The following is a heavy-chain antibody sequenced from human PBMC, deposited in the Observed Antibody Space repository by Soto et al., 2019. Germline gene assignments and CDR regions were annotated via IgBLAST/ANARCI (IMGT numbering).Heavy chain of an antibody. J-gene: IGHJ4*02. CDR2: IIPIFGTA. Sequence: SSGGTFSSYAISWVRQAPGQGLEWMGGIIPIFGTANYAQKFQGRVTITADESTSTAYMELSSLRSEDTAVYYCASDSPAVGSGSRGSFDYWGQGTLVTVSS. CDR1: GGTFSSYA. D-gene: IGHD3-22*01. CDR3: ASDSPAVGSGSRGSFDY. V-gene: IGHV1-69*01.